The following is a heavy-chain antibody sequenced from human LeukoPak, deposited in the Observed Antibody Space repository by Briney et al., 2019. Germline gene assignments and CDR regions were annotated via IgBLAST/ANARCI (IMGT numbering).Heavy chain of an antibody. V-gene: IGHV4-59*08. CDR2: IYYSGST. CDR3: ARSVSTFDP. Sequence: SETLSLTCTVSGGSISSYYWSWIRQTPGKGLEWIGYIYYSGSTNYNPSLKSRVTISVDTSKNQFSLKLSSVTAADTADYYCARSVSTFDPWGQGTLVTVSS. J-gene: IGHJ5*02. CDR1: GGSISSYY.